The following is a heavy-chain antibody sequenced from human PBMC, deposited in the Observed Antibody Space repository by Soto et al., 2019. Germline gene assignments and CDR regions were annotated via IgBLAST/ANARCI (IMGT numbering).Heavy chain of an antibody. J-gene: IGHJ3*02. CDR1: GFTFSSYS. CDR2: ISSSSSYI. V-gene: IGHV3-21*01. Sequence: PGGSLRLSCAASGFTFSSYSMNWVRQAPGKGLEWVSSISSSSSYIYYADSVKGRFTISRDNAKNSLYLQMNSLRAEDTAVYYCAREAFPFSAFDIWGQGTMVTVSS. CDR3: AREAFPFSAFDI.